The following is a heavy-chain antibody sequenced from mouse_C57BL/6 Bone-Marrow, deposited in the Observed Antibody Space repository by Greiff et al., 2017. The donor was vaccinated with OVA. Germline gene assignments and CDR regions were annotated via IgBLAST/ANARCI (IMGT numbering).Heavy chain of an antibody. CDR1: GYTFTDYY. CDR2: INPNNGGT. D-gene: IGHD1-1*01. Sequence: VQLQQSGPELVKPGASVKISCKASGYTFTDYYMNWVKQSHGKSLEWIGDINPNNGGTSYNQKFKGKATLTVDKSSSTAYMELRSLTSEDSAVYYCARNYYGSRGWGQGTTLTVSS. V-gene: IGHV1-26*01. J-gene: IGHJ2*01. CDR3: ARNYYGSRG.